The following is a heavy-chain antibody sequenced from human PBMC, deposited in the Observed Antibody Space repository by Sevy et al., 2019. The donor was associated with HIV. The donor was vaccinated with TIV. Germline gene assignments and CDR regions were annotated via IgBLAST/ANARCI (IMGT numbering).Heavy chain of an antibody. J-gene: IGHJ6*02. D-gene: IGHD3-22*01. CDR1: GGSVSSGSYY. CDR3: ARASSGYYYFYYYGMDV. CDR2: IYYSGST. V-gene: IGHV4-61*01. Sequence: SETLSLTCTVSGGSVSSGSYYWSWIRQPPGKGLEWIGYIYYSGSTNYNPSLKSRVTISVDTSKNQFSLKLSSVTAAYTAVYYCARASSGYYYFYYYGMDVWGQGTTVTVSS.